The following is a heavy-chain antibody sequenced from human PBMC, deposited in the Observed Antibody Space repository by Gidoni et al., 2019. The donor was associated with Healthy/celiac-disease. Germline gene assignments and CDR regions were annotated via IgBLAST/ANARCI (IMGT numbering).Heavy chain of an antibody. J-gene: IGHJ6*02. D-gene: IGHD1-26*01. V-gene: IGHV5-51*01. CDR2: DSDT. Sequence: DSDTRYSPSFQGQVTISADKSISTAYLQWSSLKASDTAMYYCARVGEWGKHGMDVWGQGTTVTVSS. CDR3: ARVGEWGKHGMDV.